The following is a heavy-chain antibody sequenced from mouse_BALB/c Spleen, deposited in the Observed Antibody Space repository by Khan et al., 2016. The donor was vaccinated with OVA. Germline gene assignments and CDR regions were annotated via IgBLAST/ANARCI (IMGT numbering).Heavy chain of an antibody. D-gene: IGHD4-1*01. CDR2: ISSDSNTI. CDR3: ARANWAWFAY. V-gene: IGHV5-17*02. Sequence: EVELVESGGGLVQPGGSRKLSCAASGFSFSSFGMHWVRQAPEKGLEWVAYISSDSNTIYYVDTVKGRFTISRDNPKNTLFLQMTSLRSEDTAMYYCARANWAWFAYWGQGTLGTVAA. J-gene: IGHJ3*01. CDR1: GFSFSSFG.